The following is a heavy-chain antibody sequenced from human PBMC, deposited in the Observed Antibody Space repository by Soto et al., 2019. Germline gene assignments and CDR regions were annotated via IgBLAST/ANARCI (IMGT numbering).Heavy chain of an antibody. CDR1: GGSISSYY. J-gene: IGHJ4*02. CDR2: FFYSGST. V-gene: IGHV4-59*01. D-gene: IGHD2-21*01. CDR3: TRGGDPYKTGH. Sequence: SETLSLTCTVSGGSISSYYRSWIRQPPGKGLEWIGYFFYSGSTNYNPSLKSRVTISVDTSKNQFSLKLTSVNTADTAIYYCTRGGDPYKTGHWGQGTLVTV.